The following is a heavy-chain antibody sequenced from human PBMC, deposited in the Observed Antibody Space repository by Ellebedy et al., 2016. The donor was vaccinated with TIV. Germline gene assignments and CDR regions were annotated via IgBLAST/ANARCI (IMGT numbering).Heavy chain of an antibody. CDR1: GYTFSDHY. Sequence: PGGSLRLSCVASGYTFSDHYMDWVRQAPGKGLEWVGRIRNRANSYMTEYAASAKGRFTISRDDSKNSLSLQMNSLKTEDTAVYYCARAAYSHGFDNWGQGTLVTVSS. CDR3: ARAAYSHGFDN. V-gene: IGHV3-72*01. J-gene: IGHJ4*02. CDR2: IRNRANSYMT. D-gene: IGHD5-12*01.